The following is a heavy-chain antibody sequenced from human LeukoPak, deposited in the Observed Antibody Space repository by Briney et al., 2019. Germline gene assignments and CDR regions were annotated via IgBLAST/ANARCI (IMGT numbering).Heavy chain of an antibody. J-gene: IGHJ4*02. Sequence: SQNLSLNCAVSGGSISSGGYSWTWIRQPPGKGLEWIGYIYHSGITYYNPSLTSRVTISVDRSTNHFSLQLTSVTAADTAVYYCARGDHCSVSSCFFDSWGQGALVTVSS. CDR2: IYHSGIT. CDR3: ARGDHCSVSSCFFDS. V-gene: IGHV4-30-2*01. D-gene: IGHD2-2*01. CDR1: GGSISSGGYS.